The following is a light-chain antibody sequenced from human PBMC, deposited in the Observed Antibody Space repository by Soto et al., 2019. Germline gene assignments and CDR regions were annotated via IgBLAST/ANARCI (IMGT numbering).Light chain of an antibody. CDR3: QSYDSSLSGYV. V-gene: IGLV4-69*01. J-gene: IGLJ1*01. CDR1: SGHSNYA. Sequence: QLVLTQSPSASASLGASVKLTCTLSSGHSNYAIAWHQQQPGKGPRYLMKVNSEGSHSKGDGIPDRFSGSSSGTERYLTISSLQSEDEADYYCQSYDSSLSGYVFGTGTKLTVL. CDR2: VNSEGSH.